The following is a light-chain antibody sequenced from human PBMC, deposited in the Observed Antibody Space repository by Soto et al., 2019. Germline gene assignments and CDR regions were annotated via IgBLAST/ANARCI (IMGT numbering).Light chain of an antibody. CDR3: QQYRDLPQT. CDR1: QSGRSNY. V-gene: IGKV3-20*01. J-gene: IGKJ1*01. Sequence: EIVLTQSPGTLSLSPGERVTLSCRASQSGRSNYLAWYQQKPGQAPRLLIYNSSTRATGIPDRFSGSGSGTDFTLTISRLEPEDFALYYCQQYRDLPQTFGQGTQVEIK. CDR2: NSS.